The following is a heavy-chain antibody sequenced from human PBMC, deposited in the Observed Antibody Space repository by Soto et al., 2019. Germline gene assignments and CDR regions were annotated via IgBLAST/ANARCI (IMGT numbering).Heavy chain of an antibody. CDR3: ARVLDYGDYVPTYYYYYMDV. Sequence: SETLSLTCAVYGGSFSGYYWSWIRQPPGKGLEWIGEINHSGSTNYNPSLKSRVTISVDTSKNQFSLKLSSVTAADTAVYYCARVLDYGDYVPTYYYYYMDVWGKGTTVTVSS. D-gene: IGHD4-17*01. CDR2: INHSGST. CDR1: GGSFSGYY. J-gene: IGHJ6*03. V-gene: IGHV4-34*01.